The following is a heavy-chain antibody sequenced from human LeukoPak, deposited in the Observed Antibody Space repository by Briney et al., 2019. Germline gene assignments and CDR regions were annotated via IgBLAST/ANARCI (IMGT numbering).Heavy chain of an antibody. CDR3: AKDRGYEVVFDP. Sequence: GGSLRLSCAASGFTFSSYSMYWVRQAPGKGLEWISYISSSSSTIYYTDSVKGRFTISRDNDKNSLYLQMNSLRIEDTALYYCAKDRGYEVVFDPWGQGTLVAVSS. V-gene: IGHV3-48*04. D-gene: IGHD5-12*01. J-gene: IGHJ5*02. CDR2: ISSSSSTI. CDR1: GFTFSSYS.